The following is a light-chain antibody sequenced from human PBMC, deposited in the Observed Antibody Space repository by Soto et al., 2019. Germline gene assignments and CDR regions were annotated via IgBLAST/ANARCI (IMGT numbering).Light chain of an antibody. CDR1: SSDVGGNKY. J-gene: IGLJ1*01. Sequence: QSVLTQPASVSGSPGQSITISCTGNSSDVGGNKYVSWYQHYPGKAPKLMICDVSNRPSGVSNRFSGSKSGNTASLSISGPQAEDEADYYCSAFTGTTYVFGTGTKVTVL. V-gene: IGLV2-14*03. CDR3: SAFTGTTYV. CDR2: DVS.